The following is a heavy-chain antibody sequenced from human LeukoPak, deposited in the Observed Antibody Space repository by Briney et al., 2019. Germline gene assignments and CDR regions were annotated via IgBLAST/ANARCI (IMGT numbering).Heavy chain of an antibody. CDR1: GFTFSSYA. CDR2: ISTSGGST. Sequence: PGGSLRLSCAASGFTFSSYAMSWVRQAPGKGLEWVSGISTSGGSTSYADSVKGRFTISRDNPRNTLYMQMSSLRAEDTALYYCAIMHPYYDGSGYWVQWGQGTLVTVSS. CDR3: AIMHPYYDGSGYWVQ. J-gene: IGHJ4*02. D-gene: IGHD3-22*01. V-gene: IGHV3-23*01.